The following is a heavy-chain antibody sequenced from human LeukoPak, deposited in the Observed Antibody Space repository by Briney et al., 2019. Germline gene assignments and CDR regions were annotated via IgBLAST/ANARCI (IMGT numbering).Heavy chain of an antibody. CDR1: GYTFTSYG. V-gene: IGHV1-18*01. Sequence: ASVKVSCKASGYTFTSYGISWVRQAPGQGLEWMGWISAYNGNTNYAQKLQGRVTMTTDTSTSTAYMELRSLRSDDTAVYYCARVKHIVVATATPPDYWGQGTLVTVSS. D-gene: IGHD2-21*02. CDR2: ISAYNGNT. J-gene: IGHJ4*02. CDR3: ARVKHIVVATATPPDY.